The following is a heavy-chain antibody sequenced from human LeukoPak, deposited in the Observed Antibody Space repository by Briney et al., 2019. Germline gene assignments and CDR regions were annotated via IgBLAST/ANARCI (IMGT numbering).Heavy chain of an antibody. CDR2: IRYDGSNK. D-gene: IGHD4-17*01. CDR1: GFTFSSYG. V-gene: IGHV3-30*02. Sequence: PGGSLRLSCAASGFTFSSYGMHWDRQAPGKGLEWVAFIRYDGSNKYYADSVKGRFTISRDNSKNTLYLQMNSLRAEDTAVYYCAKEEDYGDSFDYWGQGTLVTVSS. J-gene: IGHJ4*02. CDR3: AKEEDYGDSFDY.